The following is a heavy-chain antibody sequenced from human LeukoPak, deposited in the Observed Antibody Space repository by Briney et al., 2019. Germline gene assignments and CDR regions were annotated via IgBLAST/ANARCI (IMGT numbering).Heavy chain of an antibody. D-gene: IGHD3-16*02. CDR1: GGTFSSYA. J-gene: IGHJ4*02. Sequence: SVKVSCKASGGTFSSYAISWVRQAPGQGLEWMGGIIPIFGTANYAQKFQGRVTITADESTSTAYMELSSLRSGDTAVYYCAFGLRLGELSLFYWGQGTLVTVSS. CDR2: IIPIFGTA. V-gene: IGHV1-69*01. CDR3: AFGLRLGELSLFY.